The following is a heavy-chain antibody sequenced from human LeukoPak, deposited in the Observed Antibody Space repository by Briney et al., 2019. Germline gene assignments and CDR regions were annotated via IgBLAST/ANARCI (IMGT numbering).Heavy chain of an antibody. J-gene: IGHJ4*02. V-gene: IGHV4-34*01. D-gene: IGHD5-18*01. CDR3: ARRTTAMVTIDY. Sequence: KPSETLSLTCAVYGGSFSGYYWSWIRQPPGKGLERIGEINHSGSTNYNPSLKSRVTISVDTSKNQFSLKLSSVTAADTAVYYCARRTTAMVTIDYWGQGTLVTVSS. CDR2: INHSGST. CDR1: GGSFSGYY.